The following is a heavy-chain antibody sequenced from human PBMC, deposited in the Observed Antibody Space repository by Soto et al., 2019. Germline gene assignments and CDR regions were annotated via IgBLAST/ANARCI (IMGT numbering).Heavy chain of an antibody. CDR2: INHSGST. CDR3: ARGEVRGLIATGLDY. CDR1: GGSFSGYS. Sequence: SETLSLTCAVYGGSFSGYSWSWIRQPPGKGLEWIGEINHSGSTNYNPSLQSRVTISLDTSKNQFSLRLTSVTAADTAVYYCARGEVRGLIATGLDYWGQGALVTVPS. V-gene: IGHV4-34*01. D-gene: IGHD3-10*01. J-gene: IGHJ4*02.